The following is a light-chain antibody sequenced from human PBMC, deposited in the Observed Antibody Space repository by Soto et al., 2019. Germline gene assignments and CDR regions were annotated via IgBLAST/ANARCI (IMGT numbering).Light chain of an antibody. Sequence: EIVMTQSPATLSVSPGERVTLSCRASQSLTRNLAWYQQKSGQAPRLLIYGAFTRAAGVPARFSGSGSGTEFTLTISSLQSEDSAVYFCQQYANWPKTFGQGTKVDI. CDR1: QSLTRN. CDR3: QQYANWPKT. V-gene: IGKV3-15*01. CDR2: GAF. J-gene: IGKJ1*01.